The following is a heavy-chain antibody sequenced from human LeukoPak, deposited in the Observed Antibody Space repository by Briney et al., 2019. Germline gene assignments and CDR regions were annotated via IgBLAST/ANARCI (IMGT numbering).Heavy chain of an antibody. CDR2: IYYSGST. D-gene: IGHD3-10*01. V-gene: IGHV4-59*01. CDR1: GGSISSYY. J-gene: IGHJ2*01. CDR3: ARVPLNYYGSGSYYDWYFDL. Sequence: SETLSLTCTVSGGSISSYYWSWIRQPPGKGLEWNGYIYYSGSTNYNPSLKSRVTISVDTSKNQFSLKLSSVTAADTAVYYCARVPLNYYGSGSYYDWYFDLWGRGTLVTVSS.